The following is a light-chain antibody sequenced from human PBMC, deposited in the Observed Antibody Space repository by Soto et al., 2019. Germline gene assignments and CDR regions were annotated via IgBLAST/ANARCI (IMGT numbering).Light chain of an antibody. CDR2: DAS. V-gene: IGKV3-11*01. CDR3: QQLSNWPIT. J-gene: IGKJ5*01. CDR1: QSVSSY. Sequence: EIVLTQSPATLSLSPGERATLSCRTSQSVSSYFAWYQQKPGRAPRLLIYDASNRATGIPARFIGSGSETDFTLTICSLEPEDFAVYYCQQLSNWPITFGQGTRLEIK.